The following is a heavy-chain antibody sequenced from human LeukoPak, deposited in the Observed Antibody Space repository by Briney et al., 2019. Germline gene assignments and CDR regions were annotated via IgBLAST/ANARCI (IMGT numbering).Heavy chain of an antibody. V-gene: IGHV5-51*01. CDR2: IYPGDSDT. J-gene: IGHJ6*02. Sequence: NLGESLKISCKGSGYSFTSYWIGWVRQMPGKGLEWMGIIYPGDSDTRYSPSFQGQVTISADKSISTAYLQWSSLKASDTAMYYCARYLTLGSDGDYKDYYYYGMDVWGQGTTVTVSS. D-gene: IGHD4-17*01. CDR1: GYSFTSYW. CDR3: ARYLTLGSDGDYKDYYYYGMDV.